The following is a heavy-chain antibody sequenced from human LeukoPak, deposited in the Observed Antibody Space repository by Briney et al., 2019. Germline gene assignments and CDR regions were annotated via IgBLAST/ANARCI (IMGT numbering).Heavy chain of an antibody. J-gene: IGHJ6*03. Sequence: GGSLRLSCAASGFTFRTYAMHWVRQAPGKGLEWVAVISYDGSNKYYAHSVKGRFTISRDNSKNTLYLQMNSLRAEDTGVYYCARGESVTSARYYYSMDVWGKGTTVTVSS. D-gene: IGHD3-10*01. V-gene: IGHV3-30*01. CDR2: ISYDGSNK. CDR1: GFTFRTYA. CDR3: ARGESVTSARYYYSMDV.